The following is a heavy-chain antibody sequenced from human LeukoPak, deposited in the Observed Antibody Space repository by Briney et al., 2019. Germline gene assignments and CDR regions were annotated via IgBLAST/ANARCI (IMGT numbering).Heavy chain of an antibody. Sequence: GGSLRLSCAASGFNFSTYAMTWVRQAPGKGLEWVSSITVSGGTTNYADSVKGRFTISRDNSKNTLYLQMNSLRAEDTAIYYCAKDPNGDYIGAFDTWGQGTKVTVSS. CDR3: AKDPNGDYIGAFDT. D-gene: IGHD2-8*01. CDR2: ITVSGGTT. J-gene: IGHJ3*02. V-gene: IGHV3-23*01. CDR1: GFNFSTYA.